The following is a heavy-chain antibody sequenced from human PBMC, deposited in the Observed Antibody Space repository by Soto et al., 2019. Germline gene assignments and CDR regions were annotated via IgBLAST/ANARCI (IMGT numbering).Heavy chain of an antibody. CDR1: GFSFTNYE. V-gene: IGHV3-48*03. D-gene: IGHD3-16*01. CDR2: IGLSGDTI. Sequence: GGSLRPSCAVSGFSFTNYEMNWVRQAPGKGLEWIAYIGLSGDTIYYADSVKGRFTISRDHAKNSLELQMNSLRADDTALYYCARESFSASPNFFDYWGRGTQVTVSS. CDR3: ARESFSASPNFFDY. J-gene: IGHJ4*02.